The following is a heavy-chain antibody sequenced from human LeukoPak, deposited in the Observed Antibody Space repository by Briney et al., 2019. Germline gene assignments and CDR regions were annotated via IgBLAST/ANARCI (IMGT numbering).Heavy chain of an antibody. Sequence: PGGSLRLSCAASGFTFSSYGMHWVRQAPGKGLEWVAVIWYDGSNKYYADSVKGRFTISRDNSKNTLYLQMNSLRAEDTAVYYCARDREWLLSRYFDLWGRGTLVTVSS. CDR3: ARDREWLLSRYFDL. CDR1: GFTFSSYG. D-gene: IGHD3-3*01. V-gene: IGHV3-33*01. J-gene: IGHJ2*01. CDR2: IWYDGSNK.